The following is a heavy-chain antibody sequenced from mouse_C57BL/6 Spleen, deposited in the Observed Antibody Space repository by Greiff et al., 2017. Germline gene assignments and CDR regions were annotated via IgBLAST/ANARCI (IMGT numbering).Heavy chain of an antibody. J-gene: IGHJ3*01. D-gene: IGHD1-1*01. CDR1: GYTFTSYW. CDR2: IHPNSGST. Sequence: LVESGAELVKPGASVKLSCKASGYTFTSYWMHWVKQRPGQGLEWIGMIHPNSGSTNYNEKFKSKATLTVDKSSSTAYMQLSSLTSEDAAVYYCARDYGSSYGFAYWGQGTLVTVSA. V-gene: IGHV1-64*01. CDR3: ARDYGSSYGFAY.